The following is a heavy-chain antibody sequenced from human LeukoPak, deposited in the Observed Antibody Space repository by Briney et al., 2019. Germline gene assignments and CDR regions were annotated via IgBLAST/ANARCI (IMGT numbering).Heavy chain of an antibody. V-gene: IGHV3-33*01. Sequence: GGSLRLSCAASGFIFSTYGMHWVRQAPGKGLEWVTVIWHDGSHKDYADSVKGRFTISRDNTKNTLLLQMSDLRAEDTAAYYCVRGWGSNVYASAFDVWGQGAMVTVSS. J-gene: IGHJ3*01. CDR1: GFIFSTYG. CDR2: IWHDGSHK. D-gene: IGHD3-16*01. CDR3: VRGWGSNVYASAFDV.